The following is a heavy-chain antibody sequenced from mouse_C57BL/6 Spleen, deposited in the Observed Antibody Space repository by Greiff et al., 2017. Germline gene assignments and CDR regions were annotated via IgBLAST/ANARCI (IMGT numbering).Heavy chain of an antibody. CDR3: ARGGPDYYGSSYFDY. CDR2: IYPGSGST. D-gene: IGHD1-1*01. CDR1: GYTFTSYW. Sequence: QVQLQQPGAELVKPGASVKMSCKASGYTFTSYWITWVKQRPGQGLEWIGDIYPGSGSTNYNEKFKSKATLTVDTSSSTAYMQLSSLTSEDSAVYYCARGGPDYYGSSYFDYWGQGTTLTVSS. V-gene: IGHV1-55*01. J-gene: IGHJ2*01.